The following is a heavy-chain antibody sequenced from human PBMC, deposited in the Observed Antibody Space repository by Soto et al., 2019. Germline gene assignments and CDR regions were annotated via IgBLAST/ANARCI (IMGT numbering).Heavy chain of an antibody. CDR1: GGTFSNYP. V-gene: IGHV1-69*12. CDR3: ARGNHRWLQLWYFDL. Sequence: QIQLVQSGAEVKKPGSSVKVSCKASGGTFSNYPISWVRQTPGQGLEWMGGIIPICGTVNYAQKFQGRVTITADEYTSTAYMELRSLRSEDKAVYYCARGNHRWLQLWYFDLWGRGTLVTVSS. J-gene: IGHJ2*01. D-gene: IGHD5-12*01. CDR2: IIPICGTV.